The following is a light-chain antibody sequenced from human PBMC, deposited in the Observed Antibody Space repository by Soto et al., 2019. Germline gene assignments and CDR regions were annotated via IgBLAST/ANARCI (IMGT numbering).Light chain of an antibody. CDR2: EVN. V-gene: IGLV2-8*01. CDR1: SSDVGGYNY. J-gene: IGLJ1*01. Sequence: QSALTQPPSASGSPGQSVAISCTGTSSDVGGYNYVSWYQQHPGKAPKLMIYEVNKRPSGVPDRFSGSKSGNTASLTVSGLQAEDEADYYCSSYAGSSNVFGTGTKVNVL. CDR3: SSYAGSSNV.